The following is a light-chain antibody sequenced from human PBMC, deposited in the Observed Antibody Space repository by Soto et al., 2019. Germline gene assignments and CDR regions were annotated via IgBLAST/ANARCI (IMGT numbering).Light chain of an antibody. CDR1: QSVSSY. V-gene: IGKV3-11*01. J-gene: IGKJ1*01. Sequence: EIVLTQSPDTLSLSPGERATLSCRASQSVSSYLAWYQQKPGQALRLLIYDTLKRATGIPARFSGSGSGTDFTLTISSLEPEDFAVYYCVQRSTWPWTVGQGSKVEI. CDR3: VQRSTWPWT. CDR2: DTL.